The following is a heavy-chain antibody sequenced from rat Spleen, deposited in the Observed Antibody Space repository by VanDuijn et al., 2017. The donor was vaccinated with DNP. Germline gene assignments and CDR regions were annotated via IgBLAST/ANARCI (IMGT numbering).Heavy chain of an antibody. CDR3: TRPRGSYGGYRVDA. V-gene: IGHV5S13*01. CDR2: INTAGGNT. CDR1: GFTFTAYY. J-gene: IGHJ4*01. D-gene: IGHD1-11*01. Sequence: EVQLVESGGGLVQPGRSLKLSCAASGFTFTAYYMAWVRQAPTEGLEWVASINTAGGNTYYRDSVKGRFTVSRDNTKNSQYLQMDSLRSEDTATYYCTRPRGSYGGYRVDAWGQGTSVSVSS.